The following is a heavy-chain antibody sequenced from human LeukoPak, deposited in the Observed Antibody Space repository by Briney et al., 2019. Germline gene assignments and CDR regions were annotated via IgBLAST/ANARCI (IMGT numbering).Heavy chain of an antibody. CDR2: ISDTGGST. J-gene: IGHJ4*02. CDR1: GFTFSSYA. Sequence: GGSLRLSCAASGFTFSSYAMSWVRQAPGKGLEWVSTISDTGGSTYYADSVKGRFTISRDNSKNTLYLQMNSLKTEDTAVYYCTTVHHYSFEYWGQGTLVTVSS. D-gene: IGHD2-15*01. CDR3: TTVHHYSFEY. V-gene: IGHV3-23*01.